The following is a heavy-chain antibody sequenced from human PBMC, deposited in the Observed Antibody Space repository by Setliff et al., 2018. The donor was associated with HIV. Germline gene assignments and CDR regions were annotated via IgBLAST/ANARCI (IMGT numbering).Heavy chain of an antibody. V-gene: IGHV3-11*01. D-gene: IGHD6-13*01. CDR2: ISSDGNTI. CDR3: DTGAGTYPGPFFEN. CDR1: GFTFSDYD. Sequence: GGSLRLSCAASGFTFSDYDMSWLRQAPGKGLEWVSYISSDGNTIQYEDSVKDRFTISRDNAKNSLYLQLNSLRPEDTAVYYCDTGAGTYPGPFFENWGQGTLVTVSS. J-gene: IGHJ4*02.